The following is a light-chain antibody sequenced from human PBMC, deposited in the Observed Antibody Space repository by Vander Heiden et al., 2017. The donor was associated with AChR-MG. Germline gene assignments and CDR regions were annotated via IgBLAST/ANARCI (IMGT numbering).Light chain of an antibody. CDR2: GAS. CDR1: QSVSSSY. CDR3: QQYGSSPPLT. J-gene: IGKJ1*01. V-gene: IGKV3-20*01. Sequence: EIVLTQSPGTLSLSPGEIATLSCRASQSVSSSYLAWYQQKPGQAPRLLIYGASSRATGIPDRFSGSGSGTDFTLTISRLEPEDFAVYYCQQYGSSPPLTFGQGTKVEIK.